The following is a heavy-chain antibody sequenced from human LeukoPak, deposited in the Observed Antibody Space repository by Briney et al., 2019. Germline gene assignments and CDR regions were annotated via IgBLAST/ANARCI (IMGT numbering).Heavy chain of an antibody. CDR3: AREGEMATIRGPLYYFDY. CDR2: ISSNGGST. V-gene: IGHV3-64*01. Sequence: PGGSLRLSCAASGFTFSSYAMHWVRQAPGKGLEYVSAISSNGGSTYYANSVKGRFTISRDSSKNTLYLQMGSLRAEDMAVYYCAREGEMATIRGPLYYFDYWGQGTLVTVSS. J-gene: IGHJ4*02. D-gene: IGHD5-24*01. CDR1: GFTFSSYA.